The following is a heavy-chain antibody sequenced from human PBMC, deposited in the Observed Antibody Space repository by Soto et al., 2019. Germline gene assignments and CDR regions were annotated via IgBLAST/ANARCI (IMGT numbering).Heavy chain of an antibody. CDR3: TRGGDGYNFDY. D-gene: IGHD5-12*01. CDR1: GGSITTHY. Sequence: QVQLQESGPGLVKPSGTLSLTCSVSGGSITTHYWSWVRQPAGKGLEWIGRIYSSGSTNYNPSLKTRVTMSVDTSKSQFSLRLSSVTAADTAAYYCTRGGDGYNFDYWGQGTLVTVSS. V-gene: IGHV4-4*07. CDR2: IYSSGST. J-gene: IGHJ4*02.